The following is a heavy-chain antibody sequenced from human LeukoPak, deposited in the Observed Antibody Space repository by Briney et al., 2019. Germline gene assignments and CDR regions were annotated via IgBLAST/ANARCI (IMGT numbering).Heavy chain of an antibody. CDR1: GFTFDDYA. CDR2: ISGDGVST. D-gene: IGHD3-22*01. J-gene: IGHJ4*02. CDR3: AKARYDSSAYLGDY. Sequence: GGSLRLSCAASGFTFDDYAMHWVRQAPGKGLEWVSLISGDGVSTYYEDSVKGRFTISRDNSKNSLYLQMNSLRTEDTALYYCAKARYDSSAYLGDYWGQGTLVTVSS. V-gene: IGHV3-43*02.